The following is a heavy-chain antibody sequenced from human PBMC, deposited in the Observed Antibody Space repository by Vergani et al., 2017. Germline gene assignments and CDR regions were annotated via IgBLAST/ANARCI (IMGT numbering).Heavy chain of an antibody. CDR1: RYTFTSYG. CDR2: ILPYNGNT. Sequence: QVQLVQSGAEVKKPGASVKVSSTASRYTFTSYGICWVRQAPAQALDLFACILPYNGNTNYAQKLQGIVTMTTDTSTSTAYMELRSLRSDYTAVYYCARDGPSKNLGFDYWGQGTLVTVSS. J-gene: IGHJ4*02. V-gene: IGHV1-18*01. CDR3: ARDGPSKNLGFDY. D-gene: IGHD3-3*02.